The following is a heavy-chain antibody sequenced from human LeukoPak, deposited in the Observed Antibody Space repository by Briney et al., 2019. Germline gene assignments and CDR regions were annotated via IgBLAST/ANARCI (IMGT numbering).Heavy chain of an antibody. CDR3: ATSAGDYRAGHYYYMGV. V-gene: IGHV1-2*02. Sequence: ASVKVSCKASGYTFTGYYFHGVRQAPGQGLEWMGWINHNTAGTNYAQKFLGGVTLTWDTSISTAYMELNRLTSDDTAVYYCATSAGDYRAGHYYYMGVWGKGTSVTVSS. J-gene: IGHJ6*03. CDR1: GYTFTGYY. D-gene: IGHD4-11*01. CDR2: INHNTAGT.